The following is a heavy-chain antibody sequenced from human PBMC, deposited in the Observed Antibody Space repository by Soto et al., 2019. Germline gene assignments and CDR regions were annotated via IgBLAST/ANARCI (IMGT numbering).Heavy chain of an antibody. V-gene: IGHV3-48*02. D-gene: IGHD3-3*01. J-gene: IGHJ4*02. CDR2: ITDSSDTV. CDR3: ARDFGHGYYLDY. CDR1: GFSFSNYN. Sequence: GSLRLSCVASGFSFSNYNMNWVRQAPGKGLEWASYITDSSDTVHYADSVRGRFTISRDNAESSLYLQMNSLRDEDTAVYFCARDFGHGYYLDYWGRGTLVTVSS.